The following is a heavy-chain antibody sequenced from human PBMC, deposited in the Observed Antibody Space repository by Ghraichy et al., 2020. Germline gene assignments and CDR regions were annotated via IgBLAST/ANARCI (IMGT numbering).Heavy chain of an antibody. Sequence: SETLSLTCAVYGGSFSGFYWSWIRQSPGKGLEWIGEMYHSGSPNYSPALKSRFTISVDTSKSQIFLRLSSMTATDTAVYYCARRSRFSSSSFDNWGQGILVTVSS. CDR1: GGSFSGFY. V-gene: IGHV4-34*01. CDR2: MYHSGSP. CDR3: ARRSRFSSSSFDN. J-gene: IGHJ4*02. D-gene: IGHD6-6*01.